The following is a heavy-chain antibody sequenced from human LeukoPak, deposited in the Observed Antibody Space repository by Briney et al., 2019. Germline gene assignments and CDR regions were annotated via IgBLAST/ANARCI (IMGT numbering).Heavy chain of an antibody. Sequence: ASVKVSCKTYGYTFSSYGISWVRQAPGQGLEWMGWISGYNGNTNYARKFQDRVSMTTDTSTSTVYMELSSLRSEDTAVYYCARGHSGWLYDVFDLWGQGTMVTVSS. D-gene: IGHD6-19*01. CDR3: ARGHSGWLYDVFDL. CDR1: GYTFSSYG. V-gene: IGHV1-18*01. J-gene: IGHJ3*01. CDR2: ISGYNGNT.